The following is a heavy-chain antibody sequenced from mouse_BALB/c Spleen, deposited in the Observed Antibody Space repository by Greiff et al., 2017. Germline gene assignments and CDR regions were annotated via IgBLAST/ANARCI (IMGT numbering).Heavy chain of an antibody. D-gene: IGHD3-2*01. CDR1: GYTFSSYW. V-gene: IGHV1-9*01. J-gene: IGHJ4*01. CDR2: ILPGSGST. CDR3: ARGDSSGYLLAMDY. Sequence: VQLQQSGAELMKPGASVKISCKATGYTFSSYWIEWVKQRPGHGLEWIGEILPGSGSTNYNEKFKGKATFTADTSSNTAYMQLSSLTSEDSAVYYCARGDSSGYLLAMDYWGQGTSVTVSS.